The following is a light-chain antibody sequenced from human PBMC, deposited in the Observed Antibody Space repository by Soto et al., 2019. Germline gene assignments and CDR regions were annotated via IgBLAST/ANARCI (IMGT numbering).Light chain of an antibody. V-gene: IGLV2-23*01. CDR2: EDT. J-gene: IGLJ1*01. CDR1: SSNVGSYKL. CDR3: WSYAVGRTYV. Sequence: QSALTQPASVSGSPGQSITISCTGTSSNVGSYKLVSWYQQHPGKAPKLMIFEDTKWPSGVSNRFSGSKSGNTAYLTISGLQAEDEADYYCWSYAVGRTYVFGTGTKLTVL.